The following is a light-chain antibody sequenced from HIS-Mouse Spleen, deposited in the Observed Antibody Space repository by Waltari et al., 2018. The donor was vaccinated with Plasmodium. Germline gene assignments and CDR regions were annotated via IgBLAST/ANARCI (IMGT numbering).Light chain of an antibody. CDR3: CSYAGSYTWV. CDR2: DVS. V-gene: IGLV2-11*01. Sequence: QSALTQPRSVSGSPGQSVTIPCTGTRSDVVGYNSVTWYQQHPGKAPKLMIYDVSKRPSGVPDRFSGSKSGNTASLTISGLQAEDEADYYCCSYAGSYTWVFGGGTKLTVL. CDR1: RSDVVGYNS. J-gene: IGLJ3*02.